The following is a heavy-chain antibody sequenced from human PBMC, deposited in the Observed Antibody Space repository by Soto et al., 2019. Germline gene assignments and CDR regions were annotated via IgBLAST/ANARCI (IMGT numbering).Heavy chain of an antibody. CDR1: GGTFSSYA. CDR3: ARDRVVVPAAIGLYGIAV. Sequence: SVKVSCKASGGTFSSYAISWVRQAPGQGLEWMGGIIPIFGTANYAQKFQGRVTITADKSTSTAYMELSSLRSEDTAVYYCARDRVVVPAAIGLYGIAVWGQGTMVTVSS. V-gene: IGHV1-69*06. CDR2: IIPIFGTA. D-gene: IGHD2-2*01. J-gene: IGHJ6*02.